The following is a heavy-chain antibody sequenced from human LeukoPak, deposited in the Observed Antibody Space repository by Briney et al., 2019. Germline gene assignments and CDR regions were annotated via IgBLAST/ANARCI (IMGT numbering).Heavy chain of an antibody. V-gene: IGHV4-39*07. CDR1: GGSISSSSYY. D-gene: IGHD3-10*01. Sequence: PSETLSLTCTVSGGSISSSSYYWGWIRQPPGKGLEWIGSIYYSGSTYYNPSLKSRVTISVDTSKNQFSLKLSSVTAADTAVYYCARIVLVVRGVIAFYYYMDVWGKGTTVTVSS. CDR3: ARIVLVVRGVIAFYYYMDV. CDR2: IYYSGST. J-gene: IGHJ6*03.